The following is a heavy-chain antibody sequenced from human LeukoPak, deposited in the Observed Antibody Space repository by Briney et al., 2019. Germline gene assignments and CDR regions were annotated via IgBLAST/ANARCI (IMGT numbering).Heavy chain of an antibody. Sequence: GGSLRLSCAASGFTFSSCGFNWVRQAPGKGLEWVSSIGPTGTDRYYADSVGGRFTISRDNAKNSIYLQMDSLRDEDTAVYYCATETIGRHYDYWGQGTLLTVSS. CDR2: IGPTGTDR. D-gene: IGHD1-14*01. CDR1: GFTFSSCG. J-gene: IGHJ4*02. CDR3: ATETIGRHYDY. V-gene: IGHV3-21*01.